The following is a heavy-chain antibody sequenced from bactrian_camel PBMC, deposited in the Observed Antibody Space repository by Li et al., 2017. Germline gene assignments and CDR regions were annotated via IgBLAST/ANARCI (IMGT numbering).Heavy chain of an antibody. J-gene: IGHJ4*01. V-gene: IGHV3S53*01. CDR3: YIRHPMTSDIW. D-gene: IGHD4*01. CDR2: LDIIGTT. CDR1: EYMLSSYC. Sequence: QLVESGGDSVQSGGSLRLSCLFSEYMLSSYCMAWFRQAPGKEREGVARLDIIGTTTYGDSAKGRFTISQDNAKRTLYLQMRNLKPEDTGVYSCYIRHPMTSDIWWGQGTQVTVS.